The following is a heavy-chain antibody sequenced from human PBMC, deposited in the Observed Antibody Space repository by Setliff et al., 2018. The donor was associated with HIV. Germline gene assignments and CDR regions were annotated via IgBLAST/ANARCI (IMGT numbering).Heavy chain of an antibody. CDR3: AREDVLGHWYFDL. CDR2: INSDGRTT. Sequence: PGGSLRLSCVVSGFTLSRHWMHWVRQAPGKGLVWVSRINSDGRTTTYADSVKGRFTISRDNGKNTLYLQMNSLRAEDTAVYYCAREDVLGHWYFDLWGRGTLVTVSS. D-gene: IGHD2-8*02. V-gene: IGHV3-74*01. CDR1: GFTLSRHW. J-gene: IGHJ2*01.